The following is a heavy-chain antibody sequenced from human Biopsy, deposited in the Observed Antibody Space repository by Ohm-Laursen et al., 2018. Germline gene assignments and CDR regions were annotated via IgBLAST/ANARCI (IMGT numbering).Heavy chain of an antibody. CDR2: NIPILGTG. V-gene: IGHV1-69*06. Sequence: SSVKVSCKAPGGTFSNYGVNWVRQAPGQGLEWLGGNIPILGTGNYAQKFQDRVTVAADTSTSTATMELRSLRSDDTAVYCCARGGLNYWYFDLWGRGTLVTVSS. CDR3: ARGGLNYWYFDL. D-gene: IGHD1-26*01. CDR1: GGTFSNYG. J-gene: IGHJ2*01.